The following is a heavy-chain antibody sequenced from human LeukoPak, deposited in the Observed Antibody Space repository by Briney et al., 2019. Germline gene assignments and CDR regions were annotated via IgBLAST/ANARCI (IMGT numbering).Heavy chain of an antibody. J-gene: IGHJ6*02. CDR3: ARVVVVTASPFVDYGMDA. Sequence: SETLSLTCTVSGGSISSGGYYWSWIRQHPGKGLEWIGYLYYSGSTYYNPSLKSRVTISVDTSKNQFSLKLSSVTAADTAVYYCARVVVVTASPFVDYGMDAWGQGTTVTVSS. V-gene: IGHV4-31*03. CDR1: GGSISSGGYY. CDR2: LYYSGST. D-gene: IGHD2-21*02.